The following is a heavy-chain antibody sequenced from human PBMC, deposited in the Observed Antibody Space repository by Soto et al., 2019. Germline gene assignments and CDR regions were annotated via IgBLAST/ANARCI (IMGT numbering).Heavy chain of an antibody. CDR3: AKKGSPSGDHTNWYFDL. CDR1: GFTFRSYA. Sequence: PGGSLRLSCAASGFTFRSYAMGWVRQGPGKGLEWISTIVGNGGSAYYADSVKGRFTISRDNSQNTLSLQMDSLSADDTAVYFCAKKGSPSGDHTNWYFDLWGRGTLVTLSS. J-gene: IGHJ2*01. V-gene: IGHV3-23*01. CDR2: IVGNGGSA. D-gene: IGHD7-27*01.